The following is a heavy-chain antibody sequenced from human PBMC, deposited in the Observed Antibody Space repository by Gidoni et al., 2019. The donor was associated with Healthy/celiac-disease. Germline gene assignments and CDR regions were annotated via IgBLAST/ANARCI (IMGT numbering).Heavy chain of an antibody. Sequence: QVQLQESGPGLVKPSETLSLTCTVPGGSISSYYWSWIRQPPGKGLEWIGYIYYSGSTNYNPSLKSRVTISVDTSKNQFSLKLSSVTAADTAVYYCARGGAYYYDSSGYPPGAFDIWGQGTMVTVSS. CDR2: IYYSGST. CDR1: GGSISSYY. V-gene: IGHV4-59*01. CDR3: ARGGAYYYDSSGYPPGAFDI. D-gene: IGHD3-22*01. J-gene: IGHJ3*02.